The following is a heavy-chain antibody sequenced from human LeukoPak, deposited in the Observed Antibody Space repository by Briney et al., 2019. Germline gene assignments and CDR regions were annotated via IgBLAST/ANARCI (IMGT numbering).Heavy chain of an antibody. Sequence: GGSLRLSCAASGFTFSSYEMNWVRQAPGKGPEWVSYISSSGSTIYYADSVKGRFTISKDNAKNSLYLQMNSLRAEDTAVYYCARGYAGTLFYWGQGTLVTVSS. CDR1: GFTFSSYE. V-gene: IGHV3-48*03. CDR3: ARGYAGTLFY. D-gene: IGHD4-23*01. CDR2: ISSSGSTI. J-gene: IGHJ4*02.